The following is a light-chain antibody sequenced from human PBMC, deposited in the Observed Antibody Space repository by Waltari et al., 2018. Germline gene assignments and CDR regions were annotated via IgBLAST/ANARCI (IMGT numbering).Light chain of an antibody. CDR1: TSDVGRYHY. CDR3: CSFAGAYTWI. Sequence: SALTQPRSVSGSPGQSVTISCTGTTSDVGRYHYVSWYQHLPGKAPELLMFDVTQRPSGVPDRFSGSKSANTASLTISGLQPDDEADYYCCSFAGAYTWIFGGGTKVTVL. V-gene: IGLV2-11*02. J-gene: IGLJ2*01. CDR2: DVT.